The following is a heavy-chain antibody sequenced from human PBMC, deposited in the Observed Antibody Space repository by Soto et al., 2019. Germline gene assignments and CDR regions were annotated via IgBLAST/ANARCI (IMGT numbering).Heavy chain of an antibody. CDR1: GGSPRSGGYY. CDR2: IYYSGST. D-gene: IGHD3-10*01. J-gene: IGHJ3*02. Sequence: TPETLSLTCTVSGGSPRSGGYYWSWLRQHPGKGLEWIGYIYYSGSTYYNPSLKSRVTISVDTSKNQFSLKLSSVTAADTAVYYCAKGGSGSYSNAFDIWGQGTMVT. V-gene: IGHV4-31*03. CDR3: AKGGSGSYSNAFDI.